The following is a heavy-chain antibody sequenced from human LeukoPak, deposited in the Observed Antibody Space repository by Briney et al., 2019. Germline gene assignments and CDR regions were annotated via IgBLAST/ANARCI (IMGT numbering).Heavy chain of an antibody. D-gene: IGHD3-22*01. CDR2: IYTSGST. J-gene: IGHJ4*02. V-gene: IGHV4-61*02. Sequence: SQTLSLTCSVSGGSISSGSYYWSWIRQPAGRGLEWIGRIYTSGSTNYNPSLKSRVTISVDTSKNQFSLKLSSVTAPDTAVYYCARDRGDYYDSSGYSRFDYWGQGTLVTVSS. CDR1: GGSISSGSYY. CDR3: ARDRGDYYDSSGYSRFDY.